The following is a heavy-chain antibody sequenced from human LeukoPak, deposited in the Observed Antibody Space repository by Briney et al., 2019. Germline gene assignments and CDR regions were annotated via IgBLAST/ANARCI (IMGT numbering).Heavy chain of an antibody. CDR3: ARNGYYGSSGYYLFDY. CDR1: GFTVSSNY. Sequence: GGSLRLSCAASGFTVSSNYMSWVRQAPGKGLEWVSVIYSGGSTDYADSVKGRFTISRDNSKNTLYLQMNSLRAEDTAVYYCARNGYYGSSGYYLFDYWGQGTLVTVSS. D-gene: IGHD3-22*01. V-gene: IGHV3-53*01. CDR2: IYSGGST. J-gene: IGHJ4*02.